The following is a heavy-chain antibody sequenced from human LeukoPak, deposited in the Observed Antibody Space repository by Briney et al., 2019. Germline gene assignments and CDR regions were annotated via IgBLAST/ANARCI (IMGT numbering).Heavy chain of an antibody. CDR1: RYTFPNHY. CDR3: ARDRYGSGSYHDY. CDR2: INRGGGST. D-gene: IGHD3-10*01. V-gene: IGHV1-46*01. Sequence: SVPVSRLACRYTFPNHYMHWLGPAPAPGREGVGIINRGGGSTSYEQKYQGRVTMTRNTTTSIDYMELSSLRSEDTAVYYCARDRYGSGSYHDYWGQGTLVTVSS. J-gene: IGHJ4*02.